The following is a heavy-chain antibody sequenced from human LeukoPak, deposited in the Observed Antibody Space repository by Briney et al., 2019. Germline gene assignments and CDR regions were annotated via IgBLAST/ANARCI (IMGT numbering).Heavy chain of an antibody. V-gene: IGHV1-69*13. CDR1: GGTFSSYA. Sequence: ASVKVSCKASGGTFSSYAISWVRQAPGQGLEWMGGIIPIFGTANYAQRFQGRVTITADESTSTAYMELSSLRSEDTAVYYCARDLRDAFDIWGQGTMVTVSS. J-gene: IGHJ3*02. CDR3: ARDLRDAFDI. CDR2: IIPIFGTA.